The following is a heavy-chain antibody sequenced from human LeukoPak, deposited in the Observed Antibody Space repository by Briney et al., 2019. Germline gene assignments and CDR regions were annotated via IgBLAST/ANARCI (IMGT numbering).Heavy chain of an antibody. D-gene: IGHD1/OR15-1a*01. CDR1: GGSFSGYY. J-gene: IGHJ4*02. CDR2: INHSGST. Sequence: SETLSLTCAVYGGSFSGYYWSWIRQPPGKGLEWIGEINHSGSTNYNPSLKSRVTISGDTSKNQFSLKLRSVTAADTAVYYCARDRHWTNDWVFDYWGQGTLVTVSS. CDR3: ARDRHWTNDWVFDY. V-gene: IGHV4-34*01.